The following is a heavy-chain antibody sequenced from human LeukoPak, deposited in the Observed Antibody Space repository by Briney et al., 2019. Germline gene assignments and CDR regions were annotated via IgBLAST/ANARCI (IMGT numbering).Heavy chain of an antibody. J-gene: IGHJ4*02. Sequence: GGSLRLSCAASGFTIGDYAMSWFRQAPGKGLEWVGFIRTKAHGGTTEYAASVKDRFTISRDDSKNTLYLQMNSLRAEDTAVYYCAKLGATVTTWYDYWGQGTLVTVSS. CDR1: GFTIGDYA. CDR3: AKLGATVTTWYDY. V-gene: IGHV3-49*03. CDR2: IRTKAHGGTT. D-gene: IGHD4-17*01.